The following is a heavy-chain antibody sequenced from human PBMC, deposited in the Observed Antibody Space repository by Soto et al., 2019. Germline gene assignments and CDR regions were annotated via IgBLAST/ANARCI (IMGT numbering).Heavy chain of an antibody. CDR3: ARVRGWTSWFDP. CDR1: GGSFSGYY. V-gene: IGHV4-34*01. Sequence: SETLSLTCAVYGGSFSGYYWSWIRQPPGKGLEWIGEINHSGSTNYNPSLKSRVTISVDTSKNQFSLKLSSVTAADTAVYYCARVRGWTSWFDPWGQGTLVTVSS. J-gene: IGHJ5*02. CDR2: INHSGST. D-gene: IGHD6-19*01.